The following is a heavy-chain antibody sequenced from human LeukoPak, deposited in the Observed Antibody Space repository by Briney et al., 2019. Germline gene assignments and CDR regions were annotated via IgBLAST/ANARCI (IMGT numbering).Heavy chain of an antibody. J-gene: IGHJ4*02. CDR2: IYENGGTT. V-gene: IGHV3-23*01. CDR3: ARADYYDSSGYYEN. D-gene: IGHD3-22*01. CDR1: GFTFRNHA. Sequence: PGGSLRLSCVGSGFTFRNHAISWVRQALEKGLEFVSGIYENGGTTYYADSVKGRFSISRDNSKNTLYLQMNSLRAEDTAVYYCARADYYDSSGYYENWGQGTLVTVSS.